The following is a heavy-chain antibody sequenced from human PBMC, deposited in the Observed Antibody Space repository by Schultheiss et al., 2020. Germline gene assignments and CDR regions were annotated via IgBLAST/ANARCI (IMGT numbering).Heavy chain of an antibody. J-gene: IGHJ5*02. CDR2: IYYSGST. CDR3: ARQAPWATYFSWFDP. V-gene: IGHV4-39*01. Sequence: SQTLSLTCTVSGGSISSSSYYWGWIRQPPGKGLEWIGSIYYSGSTYYNPSLKSRVTISVDTSKNQFSLKLSSVTAADTAVYYCARQAPWATYFSWFDPWGQGTLVTVSS. CDR1: GGSISSSSYY. D-gene: IGHD1-26*01.